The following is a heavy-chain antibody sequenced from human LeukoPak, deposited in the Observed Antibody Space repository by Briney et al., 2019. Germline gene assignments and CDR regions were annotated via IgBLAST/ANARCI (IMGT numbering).Heavy chain of an antibody. CDR1: GYSISSDYY. J-gene: IGHJ4*02. CDR3: ARLYLPATRFDY. CDR2: VSHSGST. Sequence: SETLSLTCTVSGYSISSDYYWGWIRQPPGKGLEWIASVSHSGSTYYNPSLKSRVTISVDTSKNQFSLKLTSVTAADTAVYYCARLYLPATRFDYWGQGTLVTVSS. V-gene: IGHV4-38-2*02. D-gene: IGHD5-24*01.